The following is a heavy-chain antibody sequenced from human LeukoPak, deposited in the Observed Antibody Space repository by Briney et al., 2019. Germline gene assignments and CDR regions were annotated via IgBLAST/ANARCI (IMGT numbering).Heavy chain of an antibody. CDR1: GFTFDDCG. Sequence: GRSLRLSCAASGFTFDDCGMYWVRHTPGKGLEWVSGINWNSGSIKYADSVKGRFTISRDNAKSSLYLQMNNLRTEDTALYYCAKGPVSGHPYFDHWGQGILVTVSS. CDR2: INWNSGSI. J-gene: IGHJ4*02. CDR3: AKGPVSGHPYFDH. D-gene: IGHD6-19*01. V-gene: IGHV3-9*01.